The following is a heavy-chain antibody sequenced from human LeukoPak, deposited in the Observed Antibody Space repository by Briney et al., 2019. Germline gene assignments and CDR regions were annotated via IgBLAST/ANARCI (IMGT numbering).Heavy chain of an antibody. J-gene: IGHJ4*02. D-gene: IGHD1-26*01. CDR1: GFTFSSYE. CDR2: ISSSGSTI. Sequence: GGSLRLSCAASGFTFSSYEMNWVRQAPGKGLEWVSYISSSGSTIYYADSVKGRFTISRDNAKTSLYLQMNSLRAEATAAYYCARVSGSLDYWGQGTLVTVSS. V-gene: IGHV3-48*03. CDR3: ARVSGSLDY.